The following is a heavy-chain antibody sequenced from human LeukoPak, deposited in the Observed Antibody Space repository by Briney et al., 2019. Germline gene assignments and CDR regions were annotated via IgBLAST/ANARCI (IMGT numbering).Heavy chain of an antibody. CDR3: ANNYYGSGTYYNPRGY. D-gene: IGHD3-10*01. CDR2: ISANGGST. CDR1: GYTFSSYD. J-gene: IGHJ4*02. Sequence: PGGSLRLSCAASGYTFSSYDMSWVRQAPGKGLEWVSGISANGGSTYYADSVKGRFTISRDNSKNTLYLQMNSLRAEDTAVYYCANNYYGSGTYYNPRGYWGQGTLVTVSS. V-gene: IGHV3-23*01.